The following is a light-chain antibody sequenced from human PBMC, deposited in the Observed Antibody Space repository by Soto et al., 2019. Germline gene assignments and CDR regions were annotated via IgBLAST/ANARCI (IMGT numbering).Light chain of an antibody. CDR1: SSDVGSYNL. J-gene: IGLJ3*02. CDR3: CSYAGSRV. V-gene: IGLV2-23*01. CDR2: EGS. Sequence: QSALTQPASVSGSPGQSITISCTGTSSDVGSYNLVSWYQQHPGKAPKLMIYEGSKRPSGVSNRFSGSKSGNTASLTISGLQAEGGADYYCCSYAGSRVFGGGTKLTVL.